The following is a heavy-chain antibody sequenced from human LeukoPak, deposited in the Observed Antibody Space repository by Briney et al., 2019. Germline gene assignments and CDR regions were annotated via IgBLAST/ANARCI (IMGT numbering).Heavy chain of an antibody. D-gene: IGHD3-16*01. CDR2: IKHDGSEK. CDR1: GFTFSSYW. J-gene: IGHJ3*02. CDR3: ARITWSLGAFDI. Sequence: GGSLRLSCAASGFTFSSYWMSWVRQAPGKGLEWVANIKHDGSEKYYVDSVKGRFTISRDNAKSSLYLQMNNLRVEDTAVCYCARITWSLGAFDIWGQGTTVTVSS. V-gene: IGHV3-7*01.